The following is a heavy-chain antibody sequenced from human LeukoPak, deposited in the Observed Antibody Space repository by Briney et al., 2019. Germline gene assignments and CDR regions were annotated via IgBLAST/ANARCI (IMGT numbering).Heavy chain of an antibody. V-gene: IGHV3-7*03. CDR1: GFSFSTYW. CDR2: IKEDGSEK. CDR3: AKDSLYSSSYMDV. Sequence: GGSLRLSCVASGFSFSTYWMSWVRQAPGKGLEWVANIKEDGSEKYYADSVKGRFTISRDNAKNSLYLQMNSLRPEDTALYFCAKDSLYSSSYMDVWGQGTTVIVSS. J-gene: IGHJ6*02. D-gene: IGHD3-22*01.